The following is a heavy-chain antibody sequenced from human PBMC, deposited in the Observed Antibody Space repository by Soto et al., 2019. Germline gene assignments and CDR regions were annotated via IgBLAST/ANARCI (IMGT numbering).Heavy chain of an antibody. CDR1: GGTFSSYS. V-gene: IGHV1-69*13. D-gene: IGHD5-18*01. J-gene: IGHJ6*02. CDR3: AGGGRGYSYGYLHGMDV. Sequence: AASVKVSCKASGGTFSSYSISWVLQAPGQGLEWMGGIIPIFGTANYAQKFQGRVTITADESTSTAYMELSSLRSEDTAVYYCAGGGRGYSYGYLHGMDVWGQGTTVTVSS. CDR2: IIPIFGTA.